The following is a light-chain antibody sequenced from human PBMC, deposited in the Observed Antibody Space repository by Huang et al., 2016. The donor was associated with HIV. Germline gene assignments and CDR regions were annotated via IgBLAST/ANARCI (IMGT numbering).Light chain of an antibody. CDR1: QSISYW. Sequence: DIQMTQSPSTLSAYVGDRVTITCRASQSISYWLAWYQQKPGKAPNLLIYKSSTLQSGVPSRFSGSGSGTEFTLTISSLQPDDFATYYCQQYNSYSWTFGQGTKVEIK. J-gene: IGKJ1*01. CDR2: KSS. CDR3: QQYNSYSWT. V-gene: IGKV1-5*03.